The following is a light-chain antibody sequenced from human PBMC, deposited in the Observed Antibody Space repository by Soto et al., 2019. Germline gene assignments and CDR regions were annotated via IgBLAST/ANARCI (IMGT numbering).Light chain of an antibody. CDR3: QQYDSSPWT. CDR2: GAS. J-gene: IGKJ1*01. Sequence: EIVLTQSPGTLSLSLGERATLSCRASQSVSSGFLAWYQQKPGQAPRLLIYGASSRATGIPDRFSGSGSGTDFTLTISRLEPEAFAVYYCQQYDSSPWTFGQGTKVEIK. CDR1: QSVSSGF. V-gene: IGKV3-20*01.